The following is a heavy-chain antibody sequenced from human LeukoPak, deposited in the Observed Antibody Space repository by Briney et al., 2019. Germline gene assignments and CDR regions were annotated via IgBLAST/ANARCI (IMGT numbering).Heavy chain of an antibody. CDR3: AKRDRPCSGDCSAPYYFDY. Sequence: GGSLRLSCAASGFTFSRFAMSWVRQAPGKGLEWVSSISSSGANTYYADSVKGRFTISRDNSKNTLYLQVSGLRAEDTAVYYCAKRDRPCSGDCSAPYYFDYWGQGTLVTVSS. D-gene: IGHD2-21*02. J-gene: IGHJ4*02. CDR2: ISSSGANT. V-gene: IGHV3-23*01. CDR1: GFTFSRFA.